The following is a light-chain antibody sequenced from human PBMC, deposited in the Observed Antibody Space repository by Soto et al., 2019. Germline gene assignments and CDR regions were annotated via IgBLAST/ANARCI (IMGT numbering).Light chain of an antibody. CDR2: EVS. CDR1: SSDVGGSDF. CDR3: ASYAGSDLYV. Sequence: QSVLTQPPSASGSPGQSVAISCTGTSSDVGGSDFVSWYQQHPGEAPKLMVYEVSKRPSGVPDRFSGSKSGNTASLTVSGLQAEDEADYYCASYAGSDLYVFGTGTKLTVL. J-gene: IGLJ1*01. V-gene: IGLV2-8*01.